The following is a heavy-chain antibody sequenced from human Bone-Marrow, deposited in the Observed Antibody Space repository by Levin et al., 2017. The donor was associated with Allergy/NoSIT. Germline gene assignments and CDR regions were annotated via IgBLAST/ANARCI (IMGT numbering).Heavy chain of an antibody. CDR3: ARALRRDLGLHYYYYGMDV. CDR2: IGTAGDT. J-gene: IGHJ6*02. Sequence: GESLKISCAASGFTFSSYDMHWVRQATGKGLEWVSAIGTAGDTYYPGSAKGRFTISRENAKNSLYLQMNSLRAGDTAVYYCARALRRDLGLHYYYYGMDVWGQGTTVTVSS. D-gene: IGHD3-16*01. V-gene: IGHV3-13*01. CDR1: GFTFSSYD.